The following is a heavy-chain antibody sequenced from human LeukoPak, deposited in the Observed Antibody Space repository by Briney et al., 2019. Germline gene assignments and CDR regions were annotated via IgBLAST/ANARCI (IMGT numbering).Heavy chain of an antibody. CDR3: ARHSSSGWYYFDY. D-gene: IGHD6-19*01. CDR1: GGSISSYY. J-gene: IGHJ4*02. V-gene: IGHV4-59*08. Sequence: PSETLSLTCTVSGGSISSYYWSWIRQPPGKGLEWIGYIYYSGTTNYNPSLKSRVTISVDTSKNQFSLKASSVTAADTAVYYCARHSSSGWYYFDYWGQGTLVTVSS. CDR2: IYYSGTT.